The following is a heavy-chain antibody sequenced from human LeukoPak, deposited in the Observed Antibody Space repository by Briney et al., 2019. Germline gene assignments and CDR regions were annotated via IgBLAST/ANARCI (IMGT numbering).Heavy chain of an antibody. D-gene: IGHD4-11*01. CDR3: ARRTVTASYFDQ. J-gene: IGHJ4*02. CDR1: GYSISSGYD. Sequence: SETLSLTCAVSGYSISSGYDWGWIRQPPGKGLEWIGSTYHSGSTYYNPSLKSRVTISVDTSKNQFSLKLSSVTAADTAVYERARRTVTASYFDQWGQGTLVTLSS. CDR2: TYHSGST. V-gene: IGHV4-38-2*01.